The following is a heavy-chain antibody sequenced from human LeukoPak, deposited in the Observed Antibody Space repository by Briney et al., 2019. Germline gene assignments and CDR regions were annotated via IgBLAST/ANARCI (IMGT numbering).Heavy chain of an antibody. V-gene: IGHV4-34*01. Sequence: PSETMSLTCAVYGGSFSGYYWSWIRQSPGKGLEWIGEINHSGGTSYNPSLMSRVTMSVDTPKNQFSLKLSSLTAADTAVYYCARRGPRRVSVLPPGPRYSWFDPWGQGTQVTVSS. J-gene: IGHJ5*02. D-gene: IGHD2-2*01. CDR2: INHSGGT. CDR3: ARRGPRRVSVLPPGPRYSWFDP. CDR1: GGSFSGYY.